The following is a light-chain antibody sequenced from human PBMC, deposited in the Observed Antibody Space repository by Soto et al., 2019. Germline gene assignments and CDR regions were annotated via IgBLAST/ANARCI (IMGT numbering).Light chain of an antibody. J-gene: IGKJ2*01. Sequence: DIQMTQSPSSLSASVGDRVTITCQASQDFSNFLTCYQHKPWKAPKLLIYDVSNLETGVPSRFSGSGSGTDFSFTITSLQPEDIARYYCEQYDILPTFGQGTKLDIK. CDR1: QDFSNF. CDR2: DVS. CDR3: EQYDILPT. V-gene: IGKV1-33*01.